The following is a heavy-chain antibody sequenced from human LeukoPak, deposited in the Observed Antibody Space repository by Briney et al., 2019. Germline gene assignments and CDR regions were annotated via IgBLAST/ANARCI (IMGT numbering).Heavy chain of an antibody. CDR3: ARGFSRIVVVPAAIDP. CDR2: INHSGST. CDR1: GGSFSGYY. J-gene: IGHJ5*02. Sequence: SETLSLTCAVYGGSFSGYYWSWIRRPPGKGLEWIGEINHSGSTNYNPSLKSRVTISVDTSKNQFSLKLSSVTAADTAVYYCARGFSRIVVVPAAIDPWGQGTLVTVSS. V-gene: IGHV4-34*01. D-gene: IGHD2-2*01.